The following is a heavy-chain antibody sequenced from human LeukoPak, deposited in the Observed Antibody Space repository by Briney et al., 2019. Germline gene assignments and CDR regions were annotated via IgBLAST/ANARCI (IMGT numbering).Heavy chain of an antibody. D-gene: IGHD2-21*02. CDR2: VIPIFGTA. Sequence: GSSVKVSCKASRGTFSSYAISWVRQTPGQGLEWMGGVIPIFGTANYAQKFQGRVTITTDESTSTAYMELSSLRSEDTAVYYCARDRKKYCGGDCPYHYWGQGTLVTVSS. V-gene: IGHV1-69*05. CDR3: ARDRKKYCGGDCPYHY. J-gene: IGHJ4*02. CDR1: RGTFSSYA.